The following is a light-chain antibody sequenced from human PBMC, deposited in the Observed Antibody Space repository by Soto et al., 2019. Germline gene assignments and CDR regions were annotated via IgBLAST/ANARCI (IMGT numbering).Light chain of an antibody. CDR3: QQYNAYRRT. CDR2: KAS. J-gene: IGKJ1*01. Sequence: DIQMTQSPSTLSAYVGDRVTITCRASHSISNWLAWYQQKPGKAPKLLIYKASSLHSGVPSRFSGSGSGTEFTLPLSSLQPDDFAPYYCQQYNAYRRTFGQGTKVEIK. V-gene: IGKV1-5*03. CDR1: HSISNW.